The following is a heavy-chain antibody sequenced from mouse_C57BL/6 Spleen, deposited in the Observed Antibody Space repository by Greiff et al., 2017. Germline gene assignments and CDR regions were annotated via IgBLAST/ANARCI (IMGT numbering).Heavy chain of an antibody. CDR2: IYPSDSET. J-gene: IGHJ2*01. V-gene: IGHV1-61*01. CDR3: AREGGGSYYCDD. Sequence: QVQLQQPGAELVRPGSSVKLSCKASGYTFTSYWMDWVKQRPGQGLEWIGNIYPSDSETHYNQKFKDKATLTVDKSSSTAYMQLSSLTSEDSAVYYCAREGGGSYYCDDWGQGTTLTVSS. CDR1: GYTFTSYW.